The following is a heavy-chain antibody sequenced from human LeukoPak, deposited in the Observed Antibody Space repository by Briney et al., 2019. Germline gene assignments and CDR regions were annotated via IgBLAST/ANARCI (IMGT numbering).Heavy chain of an antibody. CDR1: GGSISSSNYY. Sequence: KPSETLSLTCTVSGGSISSSNYYWGWIRQPPGKGLVYIGSIHYSGSTYYNPSLKSRVTISVDTSKNQFSLKLSSVTAADTAVYYCARESYSSPDNYWYFDLWGRGTLVTVSS. V-gene: IGHV4-39*07. CDR3: ARESYSSPDNYWYFDL. CDR2: IHYSGST. J-gene: IGHJ2*01. D-gene: IGHD6-13*01.